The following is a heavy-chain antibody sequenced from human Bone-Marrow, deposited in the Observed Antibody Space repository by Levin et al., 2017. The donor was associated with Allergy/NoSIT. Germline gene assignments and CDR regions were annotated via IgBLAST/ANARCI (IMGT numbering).Heavy chain of an antibody. CDR1: GDSISSTSAT. Sequence: PSQTLSLTCTVSGDSISSTSATWGWLRQPPGKGLEWIGTISNTGTTYYKPSLKSRVTISVDTSKNQFSLKLSSVTAADTAFYYCARLPTGYPNWFHPWGQGTLVTVSS. CDR2: ISNTGTT. J-gene: IGHJ5*02. V-gene: IGHV4-39*01. CDR3: ARLPTGYPNWFHP. D-gene: IGHD5/OR15-5a*01.